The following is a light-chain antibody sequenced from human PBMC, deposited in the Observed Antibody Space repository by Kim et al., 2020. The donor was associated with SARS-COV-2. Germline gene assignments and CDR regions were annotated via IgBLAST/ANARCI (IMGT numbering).Light chain of an antibody. J-gene: IGKJ2*01. Sequence: PGGRATRTCRASQGVGSKLVWYQQTPGQAPRLLIYGASTSATGIPARFSGSGSGTDFTLTISSLQSEDFAVYYCQQYKNWPPMYTFGQGTKLEI. CDR3: QQYKNWPPMYT. CDR1: QGVGSK. V-gene: IGKV3-15*01. CDR2: GAS.